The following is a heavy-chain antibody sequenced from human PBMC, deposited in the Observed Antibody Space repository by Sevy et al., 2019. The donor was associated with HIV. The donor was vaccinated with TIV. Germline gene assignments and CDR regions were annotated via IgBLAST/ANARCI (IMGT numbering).Heavy chain of an antibody. D-gene: IGHD3-3*01. CDR1: GGSFSGYY. V-gene: IGHV4-34*01. J-gene: IGHJ6*02. Sequence: LRETLSLTCAVYGGSFSGYYWSWIRQPPGKGLEWIGEINHSGSTNYNPSLKSRVTISVDTSKNQFSLKVSSVTAADTAVYYCARGRGYYDFWSGNIRRTDYYYYGMDVWGQGTTVTVSS. CDR3: ARGRGYYDFWSGNIRRTDYYYYGMDV. CDR2: INHSGST.